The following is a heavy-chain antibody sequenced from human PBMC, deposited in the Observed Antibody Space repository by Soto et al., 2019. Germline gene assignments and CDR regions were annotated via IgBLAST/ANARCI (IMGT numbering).Heavy chain of an antibody. J-gene: IGHJ4*02. D-gene: IGHD1-7*01. CDR1: GFTFSSYG. CDR3: AKPNRNYVSPQRVSQLYFDY. CDR2: ISYDGSNK. V-gene: IGHV3-30*18. Sequence: PGGSLILSCAASGFTFSSYGMHWVRQAPGKGLEWVAVISYDGSNKYYADSVKGRFTIPRDNSKNTLYLQMNSLRAEDTAVYYCAKPNRNYVSPQRVSQLYFDYWGQGTLVTVSS.